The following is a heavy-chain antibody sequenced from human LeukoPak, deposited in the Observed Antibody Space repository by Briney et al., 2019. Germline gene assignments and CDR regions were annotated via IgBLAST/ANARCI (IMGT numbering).Heavy chain of an antibody. V-gene: IGHV3-33*01. CDR1: GFTFSSYG. J-gene: IGHJ6*02. D-gene: IGHD6-19*01. CDR3: ARDRSSGPYYYYGMDV. CDR2: IWYDGSNK. Sequence: GRSLRLSCAASGFTFSSYGMHWVRQAPGKGLEWVAVIWYDGSNKYYADSVKGRFTISRDNSKNTLYLQMNSLRAEDTAVYYCARDRSSGPYYYYGMDVWGQGTTVTVSS.